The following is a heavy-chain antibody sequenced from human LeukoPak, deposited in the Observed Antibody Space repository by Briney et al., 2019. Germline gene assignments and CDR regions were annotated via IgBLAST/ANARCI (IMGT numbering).Heavy chain of an antibody. CDR3: ARQGFRGYYDSSASDY. D-gene: IGHD3-22*01. V-gene: IGHV4-39*01. CDR1: GGSISSSSYY. Sequence: SETLSLTCTVSGGSISSSSYYWGWLRQPPGKGLEWIGSIYYSGSTYYNPSLKSRVTISVDTSKNQFSLKLSSVTAADTAIYYCARQGFRGYYDSSASDYWGQGTLVTVSS. J-gene: IGHJ4*02. CDR2: IYYSGST.